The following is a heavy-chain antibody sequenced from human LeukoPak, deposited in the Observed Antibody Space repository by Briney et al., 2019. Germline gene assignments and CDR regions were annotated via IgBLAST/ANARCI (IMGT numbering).Heavy chain of an antibody. CDR2: IYYSGST. Sequence: SETLSLTCTVSGGSISSYYWSWIRQPPGKGLEWIGYIYYSGSTNYNPSLKSRVTISVDTSKNQFSLKLSSVTAADTAVYYCASLPTDPRDYYYYYMDVWGKGTTVTVSS. CDR1: GGSISSYY. J-gene: IGHJ6*03. V-gene: IGHV4-59*08. CDR3: ASLPTDPRDYYYYYMDV. D-gene: IGHD2-2*01.